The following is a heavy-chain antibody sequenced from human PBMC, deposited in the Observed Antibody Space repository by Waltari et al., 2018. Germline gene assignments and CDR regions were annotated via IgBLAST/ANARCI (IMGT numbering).Heavy chain of an antibody. J-gene: IGHJ4*02. D-gene: IGHD4-4*01. CDR2: IYSGGSR. V-gene: IGHV3-53*01. CDR1: GFTVSSNY. Sequence: EVQLVESGGGLIQPGGSLRLSCAASGFTVSSNYISWVRQAPGKGREWVAVIYSGGSRYYAESVRGRFTISRDNAKNTLYLQMNSLRAEDTAVYFCAGGAYSYSYLDYWGQGTLVTVSS. CDR3: AGGAYSYSYLDY.